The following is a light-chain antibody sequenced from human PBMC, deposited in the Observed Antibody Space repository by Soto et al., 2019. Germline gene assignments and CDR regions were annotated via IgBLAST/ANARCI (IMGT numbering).Light chain of an antibody. CDR1: NSNIGRHT. CDR3: AAWDDSLQAWV. V-gene: IGLV1-44*01. J-gene: IGLJ3*02. CDR2: TDN. Sequence: QSVLTQPPSASGTPGQRVTISCSGSNSNIGRHTVNWYQQLPGTAPKLLIYTDNQRPSGVPDRFSDSKSGTSASLAISGLQSDDEAEYYCAAWDDSLQAWVFGGGTQLTVL.